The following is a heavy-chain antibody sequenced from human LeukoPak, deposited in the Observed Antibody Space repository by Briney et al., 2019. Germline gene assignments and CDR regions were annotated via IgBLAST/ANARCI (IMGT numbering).Heavy chain of an antibody. V-gene: IGHV4-34*01. CDR3: ARQGYYYDSSGYYLGFNY. J-gene: IGHJ4*02. CDR2: TNHSGST. CDR1: GGSFSGYY. D-gene: IGHD3-22*01. Sequence: PSETLSLTCAVYGGSFSGYYWSWIRQPPGKGLEWIGETNHSGSTNYNPSLKSRVTISVDTSKNQFSLKLSSVTAADTAVYYCARQGYYYDSSGYYLGFNYWGQGTLVTVSS.